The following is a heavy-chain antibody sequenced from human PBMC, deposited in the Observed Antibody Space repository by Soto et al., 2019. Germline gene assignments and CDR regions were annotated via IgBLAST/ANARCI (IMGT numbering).Heavy chain of an antibody. CDR3: TRAERFPRSWFDP. CDR1: GYSIITGFN. Sequence: SETLSLTCAFSGYSIITGFNCAWIRQPPGKGLEWIGSIYHSGSTYYNLFLKSRVTISSDASKNQISLKMTSVTAADTAMYFCTRAERFPRSWFDPWGQGTQVTVSS. D-gene: IGHD3-10*01. V-gene: IGHV4-38-2*01. J-gene: IGHJ5*02. CDR2: IYHSGST.